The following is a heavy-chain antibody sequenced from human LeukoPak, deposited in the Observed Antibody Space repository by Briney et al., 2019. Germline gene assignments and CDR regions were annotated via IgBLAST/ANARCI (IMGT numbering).Heavy chain of an antibody. CDR3: ARDPQVRSLEWVPYYFDY. CDR1: GYTFTSYG. J-gene: IGHJ4*02. CDR2: ISAYNGNT. D-gene: IGHD3-3*01. Sequence: ASVKVSCKASGYTFTSYGISWVRQAPGQGLEWMGWISAYNGNTNYAQKLQGRVTMTTDTSTSTAYMELRSLRSDDTAVYYCARDPQVRSLEWVPYYFDYWGQGTLVTVSS. V-gene: IGHV1-18*01.